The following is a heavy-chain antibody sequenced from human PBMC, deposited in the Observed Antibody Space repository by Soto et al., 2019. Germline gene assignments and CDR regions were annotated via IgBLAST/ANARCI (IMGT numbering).Heavy chain of an antibody. V-gene: IGHV4-31*03. D-gene: IGHD5-18*01. Sequence: PSETLPLTCTVSGGSISSGGYYWSWIRQHPGKGLEWIGYIYYSGSTYYNPSLKSRVTIPVDTSKNQFSLKLSSVTAADTAVYYCARSGYSYKPSVGRGYSYGLFDYWGQGTLVTVSS. J-gene: IGHJ4*02. CDR3: ARSGYSYKPSVGRGYSYGLFDY. CDR2: IYYSGST. CDR1: GGSISSGGYY.